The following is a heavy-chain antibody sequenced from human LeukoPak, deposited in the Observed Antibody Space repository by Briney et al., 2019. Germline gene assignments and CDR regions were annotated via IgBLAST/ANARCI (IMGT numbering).Heavy chain of an antibody. CDR2: IIPIFGTA. CDR3: ASWDCSSTSCYRYRSIADYYYGMDV. V-gene: IGHV1-69*13. Sequence: AASVKVSCKASGGTFSSYAISWVRQAPGQGLEWMGGIIPIFGTANYARKFQGRVTITADESTSTAYMELSSLRSEDTAVYYCASWDCSSTSCYRYRSIADYYYGMDVWGKGTTVTVSS. J-gene: IGHJ6*04. D-gene: IGHD2-2*01. CDR1: GGTFSSYA.